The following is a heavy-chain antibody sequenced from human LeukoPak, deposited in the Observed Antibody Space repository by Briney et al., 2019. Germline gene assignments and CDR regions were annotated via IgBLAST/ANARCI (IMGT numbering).Heavy chain of an antibody. J-gene: IGHJ6*03. Sequence: SVKVSCKASGGTFGSYAISWVRQAPGQGLEWMGGIIPIFGTANYAQKFQGRVTITADESTSTAYMELSSLRSEDTAVYYCARDETMVRGAHMDVWGKGTTVTVSS. V-gene: IGHV1-69*01. CDR2: IIPIFGTA. CDR1: GGTFGSYA. CDR3: ARDETMVRGAHMDV. D-gene: IGHD3-10*01.